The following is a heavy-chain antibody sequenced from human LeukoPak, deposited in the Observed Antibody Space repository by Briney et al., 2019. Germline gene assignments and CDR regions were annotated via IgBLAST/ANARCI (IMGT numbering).Heavy chain of an antibody. CDR2: IYHSGST. D-gene: IGHD3-10*01. CDR3: ARSDMVSYYFDY. Sequence: SETLSLTCAVSGYSISSGYYWGWIRQPPGKGLEWIGSIYHSGSTLYNPSLKSGVTISVDTSKNQFSLKLSSVTAADTAVYYCARSDMVSYYFDYWGQGTLVTVSS. V-gene: IGHV4-38-2*01. CDR1: GYSISSGYY. J-gene: IGHJ4*02.